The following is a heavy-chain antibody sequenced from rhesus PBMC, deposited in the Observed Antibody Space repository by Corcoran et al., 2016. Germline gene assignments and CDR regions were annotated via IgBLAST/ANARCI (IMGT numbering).Heavy chain of an antibody. Sequence: QVQLQESGPGLVKPSETLSLTCTVSGASISSNWWSWIRQPPGKGLEGSGEWIGNINGKPRTTTTTSSLKSRSTFSNDASNNQFSLRLNSVTAADTAVYYCARDGLYSVSRDAFDFWGQGLRVTVSS. CDR1: GASISSNW. J-gene: IGHJ3*01. D-gene: IGHD6-25*01. CDR2: INGKPRTT. CDR3: ARDGLYSVSRDAFDF. V-gene: IGHV4-80*01.